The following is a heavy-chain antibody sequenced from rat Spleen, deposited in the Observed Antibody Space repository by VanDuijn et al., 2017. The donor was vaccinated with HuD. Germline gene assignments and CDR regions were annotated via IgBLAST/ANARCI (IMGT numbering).Heavy chain of an antibody. J-gene: IGHJ2*01. V-gene: IGHV2S12*01. CDR1: GFSLTSNG. CDR3: TRQGIRGTEH. Sequence: QVQLKESGPGLVQPSQTLSLTCTVSGFSLTSNGVSWVRQPPGKGLEWIAAISSGGSTYYNSALKSRLSISRDTSKSQVFLKMNSLQAEDTAIYFCTRQGIRGTEHWGQGVMVTVSS. CDR2: ISSGGST. D-gene: IGHD4-3*01.